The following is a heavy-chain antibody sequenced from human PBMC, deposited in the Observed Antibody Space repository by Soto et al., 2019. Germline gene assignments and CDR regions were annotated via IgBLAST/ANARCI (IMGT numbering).Heavy chain of an antibody. D-gene: IGHD3-9*01. Sequence: GGSLRLSCAASGFTFRSYEMNWVRQAPGKGLEWLSYIRTNGSNKYYGDSVKGRFTISRDNARNSLYLQMTSLRAEDTAVYYCGRVQDYDILCGSHGYVFAVWGRGTKATVYS. CDR2: IRTNGSNK. J-gene: IGHJ6*01. CDR3: GRVQDYDILCGSHGYVFAV. V-gene: IGHV3-48*03. CDR1: GFTFRSYE.